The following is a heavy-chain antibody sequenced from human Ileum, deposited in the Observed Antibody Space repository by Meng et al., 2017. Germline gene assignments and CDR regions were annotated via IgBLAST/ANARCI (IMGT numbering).Heavy chain of an antibody. J-gene: IGHJ5*02. Sequence: VPLTESGPGLVRPSENLSLTCNVSGGSVSSASYYWSWIRQPPGKGLEWIGLIHYSGSRNYNPSLKSRVTMSVDTSKNQVSLRLTSVTAADTAVYHCAKADWIVVSWFDPWGQGTLVTVSS. CDR2: IHYSGSR. CDR3: AKADWIVVSWFDP. D-gene: IGHD3-22*01. CDR1: GGSVSSASYY. V-gene: IGHV4-61*01.